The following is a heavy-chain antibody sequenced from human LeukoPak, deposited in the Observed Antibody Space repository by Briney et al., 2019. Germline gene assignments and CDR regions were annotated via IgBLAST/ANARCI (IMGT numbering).Heavy chain of an antibody. CDR3: AALDGDYSFDY. D-gene: IGHD4-17*01. Sequence: SETLSLTCTVSGGSISSYYWSWIRQPPGKGLEWIGYIYYSGSTNYNPSLKSRATISVDTSKNQFSLKLSSVTAADTAVYYCAALDGDYSFDYWGQGTLVTVSS. J-gene: IGHJ4*02. CDR2: IYYSGST. V-gene: IGHV4-59*01. CDR1: GGSISSYY.